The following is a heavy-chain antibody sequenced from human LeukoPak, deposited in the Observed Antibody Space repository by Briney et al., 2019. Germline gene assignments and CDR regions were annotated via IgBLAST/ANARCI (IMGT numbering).Heavy chain of an antibody. CDR1: AFSVGSNY. J-gene: IGHJ6*03. CDR3: AKDSLRGSGSYYRGYYYMDV. D-gene: IGHD3-10*01. V-gene: IGHV3-66*01. Sequence: GGSLRLSCAASAFSVGSNYMTWVRQAPGKGLEWVSLIYSGGSTYYADSVKGRFTISRDNSKNTLYLQMKSLRAEDTAVYYCAKDSLRGSGSYYRGYYYMDVWGKGTTVTISS. CDR2: IYSGGST.